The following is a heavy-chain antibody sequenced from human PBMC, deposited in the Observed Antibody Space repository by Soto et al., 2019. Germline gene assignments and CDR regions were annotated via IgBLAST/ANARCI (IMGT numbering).Heavy chain of an antibody. CDR2: IGPRGRDT. D-gene: IGHD1-26*01. CDR3: AILGGTYYAFDF. Sequence: EVQLVESGGGLVQPGGSLRLSCAASGFTFSSYSMNWVRQAPGKGLEWVSAIGPRGRDTYYADSVKGRFTISRDNSKNTVSLQMNSLRAEDTAVYYCAILGGTYYAFDFWGQGTLVTVS. CDR1: GFTFSSYS. J-gene: IGHJ3*01. V-gene: IGHV3-23*04.